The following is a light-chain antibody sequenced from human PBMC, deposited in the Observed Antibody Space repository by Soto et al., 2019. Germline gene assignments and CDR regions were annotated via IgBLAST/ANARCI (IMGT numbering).Light chain of an antibody. CDR1: QSISSW. V-gene: IGKV1-5*01. J-gene: IGKJ1*01. CDR2: DAS. CDR3: QQYNSYWT. Sequence: DIQMTQSPSTLSASVGDRVTITCRASQSISSWLAWYQQKPGKAPKLLIYDASSLESGVPSRFSGNGSGTEFTLTISSLQPDDFATYYCQQYNSYWTFGQGTKMEIK.